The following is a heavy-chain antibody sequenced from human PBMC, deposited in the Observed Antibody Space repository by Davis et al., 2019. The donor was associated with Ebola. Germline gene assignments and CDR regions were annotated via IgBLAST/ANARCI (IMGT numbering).Heavy chain of an antibody. CDR3: AKGASPFRSSWPDY. CDR2: ISSSGSTI. Sequence: PSETLSLTCAASGFTFSSYEMNWVRQAPGKGLEWVSYISSSGSTIYYADSVKGRFTISRDNAKNSLYLQMNSLRAEDTAVYYCAKGASPFRSSWPDYWGQGTLVTVSS. CDR1: GFTFSSYE. D-gene: IGHD6-13*01. V-gene: IGHV3-48*03. J-gene: IGHJ4*02.